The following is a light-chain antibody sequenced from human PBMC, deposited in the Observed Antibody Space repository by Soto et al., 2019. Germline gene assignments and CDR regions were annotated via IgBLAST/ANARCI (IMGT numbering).Light chain of an antibody. CDR1: QSLLHSNVYNY. CDR2: LGS. V-gene: IGKV2-28*01. Sequence: DIVMTQSPLSLPVTPGEPASISCRSSQSLLHSNVYNYLDWYLQKPGQSPQLLIYLGSNRASGVPYRFSGSGSGTDFTLKISRVEAEDVGVYYFMQALQTPRTFGQGTKVEIK. J-gene: IGKJ1*01. CDR3: MQALQTPRT.